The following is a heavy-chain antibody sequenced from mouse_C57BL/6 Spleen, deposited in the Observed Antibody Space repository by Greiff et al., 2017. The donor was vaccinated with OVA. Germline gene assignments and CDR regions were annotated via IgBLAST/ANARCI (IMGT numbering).Heavy chain of an antibody. D-gene: IGHD4-1*01. CDR2: IDPATGGT. V-gene: IGHV1-15*01. J-gene: IGHJ2*01. Sequence: QVQLQQSGAELVRPGASVTLSCKASGYTFTDYEMHWVKQTPVHGLEWIGAIDPATGGTAYNQKFKGKAILTADKSSSTAYMELRSLTSEDSAVYYGTRLGPYYFDYWGQGTTLTVSS. CDR1: GYTFTDYE. CDR3: TRLGPYYFDY.